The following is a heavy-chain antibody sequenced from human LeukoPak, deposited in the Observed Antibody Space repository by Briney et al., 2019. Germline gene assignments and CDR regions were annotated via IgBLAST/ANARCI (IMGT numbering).Heavy chain of an antibody. CDR1: GFTFSSYG. V-gene: IGHV3-30*02. CDR3: ANAGGVVVVPAAHDAFDI. J-gene: IGHJ3*02. CDR2: IRYDGSNK. Sequence: RGSLRLSCAASGFTFSSYGMHWVRQAPGKGLEWVAFIRYDGSNKYYADSVKGRFTISRDNSKNTLYLQMNSLRAEDTAVYYCANAGGVVVVPAAHDAFDIWGQGTMVTVSS. D-gene: IGHD2-2*01.